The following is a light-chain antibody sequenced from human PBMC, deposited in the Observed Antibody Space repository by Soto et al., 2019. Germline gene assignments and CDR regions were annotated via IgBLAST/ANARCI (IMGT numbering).Light chain of an antibody. CDR2: DVS. Sequence: QSALTQPASVSGSPGQSITISCTGTSSDVGGYNYVSWYQQHPGKAPKLMIYDVSNRPSWVTNRFSGSKSGNTASLTISGLQAEDEGDYYCSSYTSSSTLVFGGGTQLTL. CDR1: SSDVGGYNY. V-gene: IGLV2-14*01. J-gene: IGLJ2*01. CDR3: SSYTSSSTLV.